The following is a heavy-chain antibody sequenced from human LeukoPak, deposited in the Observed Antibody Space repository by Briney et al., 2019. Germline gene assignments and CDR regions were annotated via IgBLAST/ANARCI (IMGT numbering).Heavy chain of an antibody. CDR1: GFTFSSHS. V-gene: IGHV3-21*01. CDR3: ARDTPLRPGSDP. Sequence: GGSLRLSCAASGFTFSSHSMNWVRQAPGKGLEWVSSISSSSSYIYYADSVKGRFTISRDNAKNSLYLQMNSLRAEDTAVYYCARDTPLRPGSDPWGQGTLVTVSS. CDR2: ISSSSSYI. J-gene: IGHJ5*02. D-gene: IGHD2-15*01.